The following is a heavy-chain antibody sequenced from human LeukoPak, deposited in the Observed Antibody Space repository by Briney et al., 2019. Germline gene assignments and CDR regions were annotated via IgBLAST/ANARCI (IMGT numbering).Heavy chain of an antibody. Sequence: SETLSLTCAVYGGSFSGYYWSWIRQPPGKGLEWIGEINHSGSTNYNPSLKSRVTISVDTSKNQFSLKPSSVTAADTAVYYCARGVIAARHYFDYWGQGTLVTVSS. V-gene: IGHV4-34*01. CDR3: ARGVIAARHYFDY. CDR1: GGSFSGYY. D-gene: IGHD6-6*01. CDR2: INHSGST. J-gene: IGHJ4*02.